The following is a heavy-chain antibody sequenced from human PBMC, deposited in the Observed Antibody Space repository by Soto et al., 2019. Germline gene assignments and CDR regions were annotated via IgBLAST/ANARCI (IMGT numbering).Heavy chain of an antibody. CDR1: GFTFSSYG. D-gene: IGHD3-3*01. Sequence: PGGSLRLSCAASGFTFSSYGMHWVRQAPGKGLEWVAVISSDGSNKYYADSVRGRFTISRDNSKNTLYLQMNSLRAEDTAVYYCAIGEWLSTSYFNFWAKGTLVTVSS. CDR3: AIGEWLSTSYFNF. CDR2: ISSDGSNK. J-gene: IGHJ4*02. V-gene: IGHV3-30*03.